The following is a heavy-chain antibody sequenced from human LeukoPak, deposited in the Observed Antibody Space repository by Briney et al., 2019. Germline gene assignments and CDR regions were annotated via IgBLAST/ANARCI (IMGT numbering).Heavy chain of an antibody. J-gene: IGHJ3*02. CDR3: AREGYSSSWYGHHAFDI. CDR1: GGSFSGYY. V-gene: IGHV4-34*01. D-gene: IGHD6-13*01. Sequence: KTSETLSLTCAVYGGSFSGYYWSWIRQPPGKGLEWIGEINHSGSTNYNPSLKSRVTISVDTSKNQFSLKLSSVTAADTAVYYCAREGYSSSWYGHHAFDIWGQGTMVTVSS. CDR2: INHSGST.